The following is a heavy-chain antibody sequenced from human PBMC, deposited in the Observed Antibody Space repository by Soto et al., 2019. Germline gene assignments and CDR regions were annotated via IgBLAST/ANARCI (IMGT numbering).Heavy chain of an antibody. CDR2: ISGSGDTT. CDR1: GFTFSSHA. CDR3: AKDPHCSGDSCYLVNYYYYYMAV. J-gene: IGHJ6*03. Sequence: GGSLRLSCAASGFTFSSHAMSWVRQAPGKGLECISGISGSGDTTYYADSVKGRFTVSRDNSKKTVYLQMNSLRAKDTAVYYCAKDPHCSGDSCYLVNYYYYYMAVWGKGTTVTVSS. D-gene: IGHD2-15*01. V-gene: IGHV3-23*01.